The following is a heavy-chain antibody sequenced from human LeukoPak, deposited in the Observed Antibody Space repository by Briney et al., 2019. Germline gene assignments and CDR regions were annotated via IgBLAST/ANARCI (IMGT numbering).Heavy chain of an antibody. CDR3: ARRRGVASGRDTFDI. D-gene: IGHD3-10*01. CDR2: IFPGDSET. J-gene: IGHJ3*02. V-gene: IGHV5-51*01. CDR1: GYNITTYW. Sequence: GESLKISCKISGYNITTYWIGWVRQKPGKGLEWMGIIFPGDSETRYSPSFQGQVTMSADISISTAYLQWTTLKASDTAMYYCARRRGVASGRDTFDIWGQGTMVTVSS.